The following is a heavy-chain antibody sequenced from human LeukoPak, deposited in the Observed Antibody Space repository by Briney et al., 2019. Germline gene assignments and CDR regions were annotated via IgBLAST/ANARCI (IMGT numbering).Heavy chain of an antibody. D-gene: IGHD1-1*01. J-gene: IGHJ6*03. Sequence: SETLSLTCSVSGGSFDSKYWSWIRQPPGKGLKWIGYIYTSGSTNFNPSLRSRVAMSIHTSKNQFSLKVYSVTAADTAVYYCANYIRNAHYYMDVWGTGTTVIVSS. CDR1: GGSFDSKY. V-gene: IGHV4-4*09. CDR3: ANYIRNAHYYMDV. CDR2: IYTSGST.